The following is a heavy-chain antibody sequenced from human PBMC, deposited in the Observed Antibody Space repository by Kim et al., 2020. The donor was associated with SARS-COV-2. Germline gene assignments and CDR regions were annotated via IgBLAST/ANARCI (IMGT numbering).Heavy chain of an antibody. CDR1: GFTFSNAW. Sequence: GGSLRLSCAASGFTFSNAWMSWVRQAPGKGLEWVGRIKSKTDGGTTDYAAPVKGRFTISRDDSKNTLYLQMNSLTTEDTAVYYCTTTIGYCSSTSCSNFDYWGQGTLVTVSS. CDR3: TTTIGYCSSTSCSNFDY. D-gene: IGHD2-2*03. CDR2: IKSKTDGGTT. V-gene: IGHV3-15*01. J-gene: IGHJ4*02.